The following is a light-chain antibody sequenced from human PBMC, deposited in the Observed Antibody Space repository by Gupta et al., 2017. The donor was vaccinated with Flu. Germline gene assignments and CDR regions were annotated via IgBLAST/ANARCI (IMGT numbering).Light chain of an antibody. CDR1: QSVLKPSNNYNY. V-gene: IGKV4-1*01. CDR2: WAS. J-gene: IGKJ5*01. CDR3: QQYYGGPIT. Sequence: DIVMTQSPDSLAVSLGERATINCKSSQSVLKPSNNYNYLAWFQHKPGQPPKLLLYWASTREFGVPDRFSGSGSGTDFTLTISSLQVEDVAIYYCQQYYGGPITFGQGTRLEIK.